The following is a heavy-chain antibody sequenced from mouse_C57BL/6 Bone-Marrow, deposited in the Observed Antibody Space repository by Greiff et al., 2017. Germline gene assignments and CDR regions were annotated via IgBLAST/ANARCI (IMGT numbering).Heavy chain of an antibody. CDR3: ARRAYYGSSYPYYFDY. Sequence: VQLQQSGPVLVKPGASVKMSCKASGYTFTDYYMNWVKQSHGKSLEWIGVINPYNGGTSYNQKFKGKATLTVDKSSSTAYMELNSLTSEDSAVYYCARRAYYGSSYPYYFDYWGQGTTLTVSS. D-gene: IGHD1-1*01. V-gene: IGHV1-19*01. J-gene: IGHJ2*01. CDR2: INPYNGGT. CDR1: GYTFTDYY.